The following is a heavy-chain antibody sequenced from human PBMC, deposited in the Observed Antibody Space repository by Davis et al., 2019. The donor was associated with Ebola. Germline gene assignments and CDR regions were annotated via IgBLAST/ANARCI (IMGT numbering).Heavy chain of an antibody. CDR3: ASIVRRLATAWDDY. D-gene: IGHD5-18*01. CDR1: GFTFSSYG. CDR2: VSYDGNTE. Sequence: PGGSLRLSCAASGFTFSSYGMHWVRQAPGKGLEWVAVVSYDGNTEYYADSVKGRFTISRHNSKNTLYLQMNSLRAEDTAVYYCASIVRRLATAWDDYWGQGTLVTVSS. J-gene: IGHJ4*02. V-gene: IGHV3-30*03.